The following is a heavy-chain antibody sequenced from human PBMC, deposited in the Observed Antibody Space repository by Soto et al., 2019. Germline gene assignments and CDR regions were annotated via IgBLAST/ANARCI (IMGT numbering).Heavy chain of an antibody. D-gene: IGHD2-2*01. CDR3: ARDGFVVVPAAIDY. CDR1: GDSVPSNSAA. CDR2: TYYRSKWYN. J-gene: IGHJ4*02. Sequence: SQTLSLTCAISGDSVPSNSAAWNWIRQSPSRGLEWLGRTYYRSKWYNDYAVSVKSRITINPDTSKNQFSLQLNSVTPEDTAVYYCARDGFVVVPAAIDYWGQGTLVTVSS. V-gene: IGHV6-1*01.